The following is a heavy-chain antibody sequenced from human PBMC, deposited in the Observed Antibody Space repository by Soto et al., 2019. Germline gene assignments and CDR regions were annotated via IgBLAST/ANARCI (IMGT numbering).Heavy chain of an antibody. V-gene: IGHV4-59*12. J-gene: IGHJ4*02. CDR1: GGSISSYY. Sequence: PSETLSLTCTVSGGSISSYYWSWIRQPPGKGLEWIGYIYYSGSTNYNPSLKSRVTISVDTSKNQFSLKLSSVTAADTAVYYCAGPGGSSGNNFDYWGQGTLVTVSS. CDR3: AGPGGSSGNNFDY. CDR2: IYYSGST. D-gene: IGHD6-19*01.